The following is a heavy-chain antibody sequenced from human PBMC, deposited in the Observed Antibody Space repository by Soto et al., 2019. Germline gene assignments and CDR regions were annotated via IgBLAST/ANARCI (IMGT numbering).Heavy chain of an antibody. CDR2: ISYDGSNK. CDR1: GFTFSSYG. CDR3: AKDRDGMDV. V-gene: IGHV3-30*18. Sequence: QVQLVESGGGVVQPGRSLRLSCAASGFTFSSYGMHWVRQAPGKGLEWVAVISYDGSNKYYADSVKGRFTISRDNSKNTLYLQMNSLRAEDTAVYYGAKDRDGMDVWGQGTTVTVSS. J-gene: IGHJ6*02.